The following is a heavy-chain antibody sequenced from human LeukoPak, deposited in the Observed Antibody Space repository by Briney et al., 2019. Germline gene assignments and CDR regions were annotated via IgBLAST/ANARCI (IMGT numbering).Heavy chain of an antibody. Sequence: SETLSLTCAVYGGSFSGYYWSWIRQPPGKGLEWIGEINHSGSTNYNPSLKSRVTISVDTSKNQFSLKLSSVTAADTAVYYCARDLYSGSRYYYYYMDVWGKGTTVTVSS. J-gene: IGHJ6*03. CDR3: ARDLYSGSRYYYYYMDV. CDR2: INHSGST. V-gene: IGHV4-34*01. D-gene: IGHD1-26*01. CDR1: GGSFSGYY.